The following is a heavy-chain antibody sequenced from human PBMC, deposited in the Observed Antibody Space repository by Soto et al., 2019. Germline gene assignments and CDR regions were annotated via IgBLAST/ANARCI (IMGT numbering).Heavy chain of an antibody. V-gene: IGHV3-7*03. J-gene: IGHJ6*02. CDR2: MKQDGIEK. CDR1: VFTFSSYW. Sequence: EVQLLESGAGLVQPGGSLRLSCAASVFTFSSYWMSWVRQAPGKGLEWVANMKQDGIEKYYVDSVKGRFTISRDNAENSLYLQMHSLRAEGTAVYYCARNPPMTRGNGMDVWGQGTTVTVS. CDR3: ARNPPMTRGNGMDV. D-gene: IGHD3-10*01.